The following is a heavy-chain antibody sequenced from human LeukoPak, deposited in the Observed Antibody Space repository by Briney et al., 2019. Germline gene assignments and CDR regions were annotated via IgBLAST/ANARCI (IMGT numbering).Heavy chain of an antibody. V-gene: IGHV4-30-2*01. J-gene: IGHJ3*02. CDR3: ARGTLNSDDAFDI. D-gene: IGHD4-23*01. Sequence: SETLSLTCAVSGGSISSGGYSWSWIRQPPGKGLEWIGYIYHSGSTYYNPTLKSRVTISVDRSKNQFSLKLSSVTAADTAVYYCARGTLNSDDAFDIWGQGTMVTVSS. CDR1: GGSISSGGYS. CDR2: IYHSGST.